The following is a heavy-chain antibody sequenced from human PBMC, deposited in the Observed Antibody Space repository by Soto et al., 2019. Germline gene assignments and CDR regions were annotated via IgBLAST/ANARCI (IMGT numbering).Heavy chain of an antibody. CDR3: ARGTGYCSSTSCKRKYSSGWYGNYFDY. J-gene: IGHJ4*02. D-gene: IGHD2-2*01. CDR2: ISYDGSNK. Sequence: GGSLRLSCAASGFTFSSYAMHWVRQAPGKGLEWVAVISYDGSNKYYADSVKGRFTISRGNSKNTLYLQMNSLRAEDTAVYYCARGTGYCSSTSCKRKYSSGWYGNYFDYWGQGTLVTVSS. CDR1: GFTFSSYA. V-gene: IGHV3-30-3*01.